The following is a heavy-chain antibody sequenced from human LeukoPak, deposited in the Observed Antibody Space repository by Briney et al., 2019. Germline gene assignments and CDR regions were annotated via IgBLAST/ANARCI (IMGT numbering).Heavy chain of an antibody. CDR3: ARDLRQQLVPGVIWFDP. D-gene: IGHD6-13*01. CDR1: GFTFSSYS. CDR2: ISSSSSTI. J-gene: IGHJ5*02. Sequence: PGASLRLSCAASGFTFSSYSMNWVRQAPGQGLEWVSYISSSSSTIYYADSVKGRFTISRDNAKNSLYLQMNSLRDEDTAVYYCARDLRQQLVPGVIWFDPWGQGTLVTVSS. V-gene: IGHV3-48*02.